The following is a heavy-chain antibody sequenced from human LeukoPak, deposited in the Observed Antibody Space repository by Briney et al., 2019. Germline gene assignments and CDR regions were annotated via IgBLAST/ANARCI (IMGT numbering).Heavy chain of an antibody. CDR2: INTNTGNP. Sequence: ASVKVSCKASGYTFTSYDINWVRQAPGQGLEWMGWINTNTGNPTYAQGFTGRFVFSLDTSVSTAYLQISSLKAEDTAVYYCARDLLRIAARPKRWFDPWGQGTLVTVSS. D-gene: IGHD6-6*01. CDR3: ARDLLRIAARPKRWFDP. J-gene: IGHJ5*02. CDR1: GYTFTSYD. V-gene: IGHV7-4-1*02.